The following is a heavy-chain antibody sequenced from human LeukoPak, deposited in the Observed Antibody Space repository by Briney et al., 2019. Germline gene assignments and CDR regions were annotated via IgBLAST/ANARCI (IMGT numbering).Heavy chain of an antibody. CDR2: IWYDGSNK. CDR1: GFTFSSYG. D-gene: IGHD2-2*01. CDR3: ARGVGAGYCSSTSCRAGYYYYYYMDV. Sequence: PGRSLRLSCAASGFTFSSYGMHWVRQAPGKGLEWVAVIWYDGSNKYYADSVKGRFTISRDNSKNTLYLQMNSPRAEDTAVYYCARGVGAGYCSSTSCRAGYYYYYYMDVWGKGTTVTVSS. J-gene: IGHJ6*03. V-gene: IGHV3-33*01.